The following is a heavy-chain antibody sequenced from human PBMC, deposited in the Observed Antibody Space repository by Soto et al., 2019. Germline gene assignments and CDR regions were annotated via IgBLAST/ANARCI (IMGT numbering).Heavy chain of an antibody. CDR1: GGSISSYY. CDR3: ARFSSSWYYFDY. V-gene: IGHV4-59*01. D-gene: IGHD6-13*01. J-gene: IGHJ4*02. CDR2: IYYSGST. Sequence: SETLSLTCTVSGGSISSYYWSWIRQPPGKGLEWIGYIYYSGSTNYNPSLKSRVTISVDTSKNQFSLKLSSVTAADTAVYYCARFSSSWYYFDYWGQGTLVTVSS.